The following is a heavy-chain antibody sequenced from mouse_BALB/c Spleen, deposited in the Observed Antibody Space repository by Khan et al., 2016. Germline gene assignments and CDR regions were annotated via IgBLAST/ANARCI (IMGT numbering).Heavy chain of an antibody. CDR1: GISITTGNYR. V-gene: IGHV3-5*02. CDR3: ARGDGYYFFDY. J-gene: IGHJ2*01. CDR2: IYYSGTI. D-gene: IGHD2-3*01. Sequence: EVQLQESGPGLVKPSQTVSLTCTVTGISITTGNYRWSWIRQFPGNKLEWIGYIYYSGTIAYNPSLTSRTPITRDTSKTQFFLEMNSLTAEDTATYYCARGDGYYFFDYWGQGTTLTVSS.